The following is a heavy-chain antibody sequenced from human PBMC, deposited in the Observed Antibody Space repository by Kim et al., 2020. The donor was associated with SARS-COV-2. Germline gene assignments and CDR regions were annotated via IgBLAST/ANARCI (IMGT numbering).Heavy chain of an antibody. J-gene: IGHJ2*01. CDR3: ASHIHITTVTFYWYFDL. CDR2: IFGSSSGT. D-gene: IGHD2-21*01. Sequence: GGSLRLSCAASGFTFSNSAMSWVRQAPGKGLEWVSGIFGSSSGTDYSDSVKDLGTITRDNAQGTLYLQMNNLRAEATAVYDCASHIHITTVTFYWYFDLWGRGTLVTVSS. V-gene: IGHV3-23*01. CDR1: GFTFSNSA.